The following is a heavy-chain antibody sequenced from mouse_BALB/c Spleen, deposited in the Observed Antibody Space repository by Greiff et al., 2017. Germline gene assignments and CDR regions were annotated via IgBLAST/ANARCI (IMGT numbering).Heavy chain of an antibody. V-gene: IGHV1-5*01. D-gene: IGHD1-2*01. J-gene: IGHJ4*01. CDR3: TRHYYGYAGYAMDY. CDR1: GYTFTSYW. Sequence: VQLQQSGTVLARPGASVKMSCKASGYTFTSYWMHWVKQRPGQGLEWIGAIYPGNSDTSYNQKFKGKAKLTAVTSTSTAYMELSSLTNEDSAVYYCTRHYYGYAGYAMDYWGQGTSVTVSS. CDR2: IYPGNSDT.